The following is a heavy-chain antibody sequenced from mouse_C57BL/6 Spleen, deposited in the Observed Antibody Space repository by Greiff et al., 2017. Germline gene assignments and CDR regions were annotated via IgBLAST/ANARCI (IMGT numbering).Heavy chain of an antibody. CDR1: GFNIKDYY. CDR2: IDPEDGGT. D-gene: IGHD1-2*01. V-gene: IGHV14-1*01. J-gene: IGHJ3*01. Sequence: EVQLQQSGAELVRPGASVKLSCTASGFNIKDYYMHWVKQRPGQGLEWIGRIDPEDGGTEYDPKFQGKATMTADTSSNTAYMQLSSLTSEATAVYYWTTSHDGGFAYWGQGTLVTVSA. CDR3: TTSHDGGFAY.